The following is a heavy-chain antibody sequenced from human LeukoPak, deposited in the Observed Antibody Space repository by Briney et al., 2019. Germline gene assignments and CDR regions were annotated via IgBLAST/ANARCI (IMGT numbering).Heavy chain of an antibody. CDR1: GFTFSSYW. J-gene: IGHJ4*02. D-gene: IGHD2-21*01. V-gene: IGHV3-7*01. CDR3: AKDPPHCGGDCYYFDY. CDR2: IKQDGSEK. Sequence: GGSLRLSCAASGFTFSSYWMSWVRQAPGKGLEWVANIKQDGSEKYYVDSVKGRFTISRDNSKNTLYLQMNSLRAEDTAVYYCAKDPPHCGGDCYYFDYWGQGTLVTVSS.